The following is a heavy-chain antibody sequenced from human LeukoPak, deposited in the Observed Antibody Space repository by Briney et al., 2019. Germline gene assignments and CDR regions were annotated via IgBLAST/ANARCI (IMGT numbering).Heavy chain of an antibody. Sequence: GGSLRLSCAASGFTFSNYWMTWVRQAPGKGLEWVANINRDGSERYYVDSVKGRFTISRDDAKSSLYLQMNSLRAEDTALYHCARNNGMDVWGQGTTVIVSS. J-gene: IGHJ6*02. CDR2: INRDGSER. CDR1: GFTFSNYW. V-gene: IGHV3-7*03. CDR3: ARNNGMDV.